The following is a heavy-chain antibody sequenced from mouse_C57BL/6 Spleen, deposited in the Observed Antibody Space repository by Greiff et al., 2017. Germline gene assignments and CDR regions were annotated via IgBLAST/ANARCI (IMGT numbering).Heavy chain of an antibody. Sequence: EVQLVESGGGLVKPGGSLKLSCAASGFTFSSYAMSWVRQTPEKRLEWVATISDGGSYTYYPDNVKGRFTISRDNAKNNLYLQMSHLKSEDTAMYYCARDNWDYFDYWVQGTTLTVSS. CDR1: GFTFSSYA. CDR3: ARDNWDYFDY. CDR2: ISDGGSYT. J-gene: IGHJ2*01. V-gene: IGHV5-4*01. D-gene: IGHD4-1*01.